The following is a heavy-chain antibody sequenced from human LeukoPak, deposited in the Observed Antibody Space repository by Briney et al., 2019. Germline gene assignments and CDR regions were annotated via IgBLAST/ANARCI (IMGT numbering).Heavy chain of an antibody. J-gene: IGHJ4*02. D-gene: IGHD3-10*01. V-gene: IGHV1-58*02. Sequence: SVKISCKASGFTFTSSAMQWVRQASGQRLEWLGWIVVGSGNTNYEQKFQERVTITRDMSTSTAYMELSSLRSEDTAVYYCAAAGGSGSSYWGQGTLVTVSS. CDR1: GFTFTSSA. CDR3: AAAGGSGSSY. CDR2: IVVGSGNT.